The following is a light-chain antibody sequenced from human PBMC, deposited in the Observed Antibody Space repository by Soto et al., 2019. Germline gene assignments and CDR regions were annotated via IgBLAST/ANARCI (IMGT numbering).Light chain of an antibody. J-gene: IGKJ1*01. Sequence: DIQMTQSPSTLSAAVGDRVTITCRASQSISSWLAWYQQKPGKAPKLLIYKAASLESGVPARFSGSGSGTEFSLTISSLQPDDFATYYCQPYNSYWTFGQGNKVEI. CDR3: QPYNSYWT. V-gene: IGKV1-5*03. CDR2: KAA. CDR1: QSISSW.